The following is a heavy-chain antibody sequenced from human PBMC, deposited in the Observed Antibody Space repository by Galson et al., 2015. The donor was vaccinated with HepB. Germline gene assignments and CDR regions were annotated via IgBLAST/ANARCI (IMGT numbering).Heavy chain of an antibody. CDR2: IIPILGIA. CDR1: GGTFSSYA. V-gene: IGHV1-69*04. D-gene: IGHD4-17*01. CDR3: ARSLLRLGFHGADYGDSYYYYGMDV. J-gene: IGHJ6*02. Sequence: SVKVSCKASGGTFSSYAISWVRQAPGQGLEWMGRIIPILGIANYAQKFQGRVTITADKSTSTAYMELSSLRSEDTAVYYCARSLLRLGFHGADYGDSYYYYGMDVWGQGTTVTVSS.